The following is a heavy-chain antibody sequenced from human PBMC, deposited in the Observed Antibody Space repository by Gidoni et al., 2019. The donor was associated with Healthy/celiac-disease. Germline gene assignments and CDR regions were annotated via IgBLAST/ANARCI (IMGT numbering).Heavy chain of an antibody. J-gene: IGHJ4*02. CDR2: IYYSGST. CDR1: GGSISSSSYY. D-gene: IGHD2-15*01. Sequence: QLQLQESGPGLVKPSETLSLTCTVSGGSISSSSYYWGWIRQPPGKGLEWSGSIYYSGSTYYNPSLKSRVTISVDTSKNQFSLKLSSVTAADTAVYYCARQGCSGGSCYPASFDYWGQGTLVTVSS. CDR3: ARQGCSGGSCYPASFDY. V-gene: IGHV4-39*01.